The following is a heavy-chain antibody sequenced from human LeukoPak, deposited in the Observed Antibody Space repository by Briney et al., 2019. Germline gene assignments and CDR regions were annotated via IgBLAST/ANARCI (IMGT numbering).Heavy chain of an antibody. CDR1: GFTFTNYW. Sequence: GGSLSLSCVASGFTFTNYWMSWVRQAPGKGLEWVANIKQDGSDKYYVDSVKGRFTISRDNAKNSLYLQMNSLRAEDTAVYYCARYGSYCTGGNCKDYGGQGTLVTVSS. D-gene: IGHD2-15*01. CDR3: ARYGSYCTGGNCKDY. CDR2: IKQDGSDK. J-gene: IGHJ4*02. V-gene: IGHV3-7*01.